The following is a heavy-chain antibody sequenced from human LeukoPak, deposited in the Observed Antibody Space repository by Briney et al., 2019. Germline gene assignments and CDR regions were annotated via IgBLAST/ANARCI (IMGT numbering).Heavy chain of an antibody. D-gene: IGHD6-13*01. Sequence: SETLSLNCTVSGGSISSYYWSWIRQPAGKGLEWIGRIYTSGSTNYNPSLKSRVTMSVDTSKNQFSLKLSSVTAADTAVYYCAREREQQLGDDAFDIWGQGTMVTVSS. CDR2: IYTSGST. CDR3: AREREQQLGDDAFDI. J-gene: IGHJ3*02. CDR1: GGSISSYY. V-gene: IGHV4-4*07.